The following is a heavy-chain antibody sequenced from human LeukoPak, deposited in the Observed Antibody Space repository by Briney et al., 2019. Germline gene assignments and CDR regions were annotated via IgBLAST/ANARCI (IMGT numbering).Heavy chain of an antibody. J-gene: IGHJ4*02. CDR1: GGSINSTTYY. V-gene: IGHV4-39*07. D-gene: IGHD6-6*01. Sequence: PSETLSLTCTVSGGSINSTTYYWGWIRQPPGKGLQWIGSLYYSGTTYYNPSLKSRVTISMDTSTNQFSLQLTSVTAADTAVYYCARVGTRRSSSSVDYWGQGTLVTVSS. CDR2: LYYSGTT. CDR3: ARVGTRRSSSSVDY.